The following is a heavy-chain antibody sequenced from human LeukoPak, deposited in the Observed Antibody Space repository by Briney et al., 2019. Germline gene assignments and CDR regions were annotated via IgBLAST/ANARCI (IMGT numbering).Heavy chain of an antibody. CDR3: ATLVRGVIGGGYYFDY. V-gene: IGHV1-18*01. D-gene: IGHD3-10*01. CDR2: ISTYNGNT. CDR1: GYSFVLYG. Sequence: ASVKVSCKASGYSFVLYGISWVRQAPGQGPEWMGWISTYNGNTKYAEKFQGRVTMTEDTSTDTAYMELSSLRSEDTAVYYCATLVRGVIGGGYYFDYWGQGTLVTVSS. J-gene: IGHJ4*02.